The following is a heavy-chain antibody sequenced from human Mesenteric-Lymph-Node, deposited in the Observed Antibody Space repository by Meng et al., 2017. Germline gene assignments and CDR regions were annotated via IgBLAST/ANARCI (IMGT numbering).Heavy chain of an antibody. CDR3: AREGELRFLEWLLDYYYYGMDV. CDR1: GDTFTSYG. D-gene: IGHD3-3*01. J-gene: IGHJ6*02. Sequence: ASVKVSCKASGDTFTSYGISWVRQAPGQGLEGMGWISAYNGNTNYAQKLQGRVTMTTDTSTSTAYMELRSLRSDDAAVYYCAREGELRFLEWLLDYYYYGMDVWGQGTTVT. V-gene: IGHV1-18*01. CDR2: ISAYNGNT.